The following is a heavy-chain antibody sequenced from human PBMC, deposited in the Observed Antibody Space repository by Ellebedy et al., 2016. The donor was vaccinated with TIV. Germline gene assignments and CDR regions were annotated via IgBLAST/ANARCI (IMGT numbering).Heavy chain of an antibody. CDR3: ASRAASWYSDNNWFDP. V-gene: IGHV3-48*02. CDR1: GFNSGDYS. D-gene: IGHD6-13*01. Sequence: GESLKISCAGSGFNSGDYSMNWVRQAPGKGLEWISYINAGGERIYYADSVKGRFTISRDNARNILYLHMNSLRDEDTAVYYCASRAASWYSDNNWFDPWGQGSPVTVSS. J-gene: IGHJ5*02. CDR2: INAGGERI.